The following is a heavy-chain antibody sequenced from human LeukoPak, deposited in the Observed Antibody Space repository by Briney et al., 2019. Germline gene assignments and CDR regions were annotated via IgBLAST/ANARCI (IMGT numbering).Heavy chain of an antibody. CDR2: IYSGGST. J-gene: IGHJ4*02. CDR3: ARGRGVVVIAYFDY. V-gene: IGHV3-53*01. D-gene: IGHD3-22*01. Sequence: GGSLRLSCAASGFTVSSNYMSWVRQAPGKGLEWVSVIYSGGSTYYADSVKGRFTISRDNSKNTLYLQMNSLRAEDTAVYYCARGRGVVVIAYFDYWGQGTLVTVSS. CDR1: GFTVSSNY.